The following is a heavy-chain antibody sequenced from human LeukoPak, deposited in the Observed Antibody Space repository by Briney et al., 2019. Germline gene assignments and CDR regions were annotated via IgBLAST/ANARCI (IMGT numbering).Heavy chain of an antibody. CDR3: AKDLRGSTVTTFDY. Sequence: PGGSLRLSCAASGFIFSSYVMHWVRQAPGKGLEWVSAISYDGSNKYYAESVKGRFTISRDNSKNTLYLQMNSLIAEDTAVYYCAKDLRGSTVTTFDYWGQGTLVTVSS. D-gene: IGHD4-17*01. V-gene: IGHV3-30*18. CDR1: GFIFSSYV. J-gene: IGHJ4*02. CDR2: ISYDGSNK.